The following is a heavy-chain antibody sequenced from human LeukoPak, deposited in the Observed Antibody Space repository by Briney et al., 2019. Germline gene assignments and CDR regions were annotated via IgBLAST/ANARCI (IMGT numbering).Heavy chain of an antibody. J-gene: IGHJ4*02. CDR1: GFTFSSYG. D-gene: IGHD5-18*01. CDR3: AKDADTATNFDY. Sequence: GGSLRLSCAASGFTFSSYGMHWGRQAPGEGLEWVAFIRYDGSNKYYADSVKGRFTISRDNSKNTLYPQMNSLRAEDTAVYYCAKDADTATNFDYWGQGTLVTVSS. CDR2: IRYDGSNK. V-gene: IGHV3-30*02.